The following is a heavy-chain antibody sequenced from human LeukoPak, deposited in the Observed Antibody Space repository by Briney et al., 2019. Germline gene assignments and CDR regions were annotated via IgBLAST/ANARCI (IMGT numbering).Heavy chain of an antibody. J-gene: IGHJ4*02. D-gene: IGHD1-26*01. Sequence: PSETLSLTCTVSGGSISSYYWSWIRQPPGKGLEWIGYIYYSGSTNYNPSLKSRVTISVDTSKNQFSLKLSSVTAADTAVYYCARAQGGSYVPWDYWGQGTLVTVSS. CDR3: ARAQGGSYVPWDY. V-gene: IGHV4-59*01. CDR1: GGSISSYY. CDR2: IYYSGST.